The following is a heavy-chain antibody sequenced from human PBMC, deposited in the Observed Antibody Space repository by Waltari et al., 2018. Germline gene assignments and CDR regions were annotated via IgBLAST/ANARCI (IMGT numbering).Heavy chain of an antibody. D-gene: IGHD5-18*01. CDR2: IKSKTDGGTT. CDR1: GFTFSNAW. J-gene: IGHJ3*02. CDR3: TTAYDTAMVADAFDI. Sequence: EVQLVESGGGLVKPGGSLRLSCAASGFTFSNAWMRWVRQAPGKGLEWVGRIKSKTDGGTTDYAAPVKGRFTISRDDSKNTLYLQMNSLKTEDTAVYYCTTAYDTAMVADAFDIWGQGTMVTVSP. V-gene: IGHV3-15*01.